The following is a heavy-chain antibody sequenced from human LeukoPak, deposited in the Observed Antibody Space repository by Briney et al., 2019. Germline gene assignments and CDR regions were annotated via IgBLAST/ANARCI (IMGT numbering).Heavy chain of an antibody. D-gene: IGHD2-8*01. CDR1: GFTFSSYA. Sequence: GGSLRLSCAASGFTFSSYAMSWVRQAPGKGLEWVSAISGSGGSTYYADSAKGRFTISRDNSKNTLYLQMNSLRAEDTAVYYCAKVGDITIVLMVYDKIYFDYWGQGTLVTVSS. CDR3: AKVGDITIVLMVYDKIYFDY. J-gene: IGHJ4*02. V-gene: IGHV3-23*01. CDR2: ISGSGGST.